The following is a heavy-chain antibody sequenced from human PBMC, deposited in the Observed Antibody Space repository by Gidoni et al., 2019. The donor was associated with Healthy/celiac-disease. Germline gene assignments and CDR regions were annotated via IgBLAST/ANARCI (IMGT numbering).Heavy chain of an antibody. J-gene: IGHJ3*02. V-gene: IGHV3-15*07. D-gene: IGHD3-10*01. Sequence: NWVRQAPGKGLEWVGRIKSKTDGGTTDYAAPVKGRFTISRDDSKNTLYLQMNSLKTEDTAVYYCTTDGPGWFGELVAFDIWGQGTMVTVSS. CDR2: IKSKTDGGTT. CDR3: TTDGPGWFGELVAFDI.